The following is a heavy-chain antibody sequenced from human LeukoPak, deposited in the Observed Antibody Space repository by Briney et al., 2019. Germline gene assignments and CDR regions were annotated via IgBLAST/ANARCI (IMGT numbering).Heavy chain of an antibody. Sequence: ASVKVSCKASGYTFTSYYMHWVRQAPGQGLEWMGIINPSGGSTSYAQKFQGRVTMTRDTSTSTVYMELSSLRSEDTAVYYCATDWRPYYYDSSGYYSPIDYWGQGTLVTVSS. V-gene: IGHV1-46*01. J-gene: IGHJ4*02. CDR2: INPSGGST. D-gene: IGHD3-22*01. CDR1: GYTFTSYY. CDR3: ATDWRPYYYDSSGYYSPIDY.